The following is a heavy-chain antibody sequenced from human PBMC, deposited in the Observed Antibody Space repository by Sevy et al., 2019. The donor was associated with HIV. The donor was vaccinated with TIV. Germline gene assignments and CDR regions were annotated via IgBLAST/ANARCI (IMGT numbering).Heavy chain of an antibody. Sequence: SETLSLTCTVSGGSITSLYWNWIRQPPGKGLEWIANIYYNGHINYNPALKSRVTLSLDTSKNQLPRRLSTGTAADTAMYYCAGENAWGRGYSWGQGTLVTVSS. CDR3: AGENAWGRGYS. CDR1: GGSITSLY. V-gene: IGHV4-59*08. CDR2: IYYNGHI. D-gene: IGHD1-26*01. J-gene: IGHJ4*02.